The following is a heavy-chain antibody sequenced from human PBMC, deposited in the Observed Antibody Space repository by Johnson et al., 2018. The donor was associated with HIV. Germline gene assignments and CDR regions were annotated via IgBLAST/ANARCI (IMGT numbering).Heavy chain of an antibody. CDR1: GFIFSSYW. V-gene: IGHV3-7*03. CDR3: ARGFQRGCAFDI. Sequence: VQLVESGGGVVQPGGSLRLSCAAPGFIFSSYWMSWVRQAPGKGLEWVANIKQDGSEEYYVDSMKGRFTISRDNAKNSLYLQMNSLRPEDTALYYCARGFQRGCAFDIWGQGTMVTVSS. D-gene: IGHD3-10*01. J-gene: IGHJ3*02. CDR2: IKQDGSEE.